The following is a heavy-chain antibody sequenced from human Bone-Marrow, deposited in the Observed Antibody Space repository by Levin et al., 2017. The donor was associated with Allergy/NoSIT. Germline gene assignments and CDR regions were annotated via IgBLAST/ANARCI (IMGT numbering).Heavy chain of an antibody. CDR1: GDSIRSYY. J-gene: IGHJ4*02. CDR3: AGTPESESYFAVDY. CDR2: MYYSGST. D-gene: IGHD1-26*01. V-gene: IGHV4-59*01. Sequence: SETLSLTCTVSGDSIRSYYWSWIRQPPGKGLEWLGYMYYSGSTNYHASLKSRVTMSVDTSKNQFSLKLNSVTAADTAVYYCAGTPESESYFAVDYWGQGTLVTVSS.